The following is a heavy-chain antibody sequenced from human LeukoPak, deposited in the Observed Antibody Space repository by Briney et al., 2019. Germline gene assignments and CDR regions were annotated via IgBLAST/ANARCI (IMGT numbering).Heavy chain of an antibody. Sequence: SETPSLTCTVSGGSISSYYWSWIRQPPGKGLEWIGYTYHSGSTNYNPSLKSRVTISVDTSKNQFSLKLSSVTAADTAVYYCASLIAVAGQVDYWGQGTLVTVSS. CDR3: ASLIAVAGQVDY. CDR1: GGSISSYY. V-gene: IGHV4-59*01. J-gene: IGHJ4*02. CDR2: TYHSGST. D-gene: IGHD6-19*01.